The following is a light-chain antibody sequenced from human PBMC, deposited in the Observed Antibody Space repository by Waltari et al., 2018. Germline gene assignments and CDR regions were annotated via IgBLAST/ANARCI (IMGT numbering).Light chain of an antibody. J-gene: IGKJ4*01. V-gene: IGKV1-39*01. Sequence: DIQMTQSPSSLSASVGDRVTITCRASQRISSYLNWYQQKPGKAPNLLISAASSLQRGVPSRFSGSGYGTDFTLTISSLQPEEFATYYCQQSYSTPLTFGGGTKVEIK. CDR1: QRISSY. CDR2: AAS. CDR3: QQSYSTPLT.